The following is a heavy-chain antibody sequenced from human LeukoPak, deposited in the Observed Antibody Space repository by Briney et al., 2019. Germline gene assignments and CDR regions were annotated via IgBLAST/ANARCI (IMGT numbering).Heavy chain of an antibody. D-gene: IGHD6-19*01. J-gene: IGHJ5*02. V-gene: IGHV4-34*01. CDR2: INHSGST. CDR3: ARLPDVVTGT. CDR1: GGSFSGYY. Sequence: SETLSLTCAVYGGSFSGYYWSWIRQPPGKGLEWIGEINHSGSTNYNPSLKSRVTISVDTSKNQFSLKLSSVTAADTAVYYCARLPDVVTGTWSQGTLVTVSS.